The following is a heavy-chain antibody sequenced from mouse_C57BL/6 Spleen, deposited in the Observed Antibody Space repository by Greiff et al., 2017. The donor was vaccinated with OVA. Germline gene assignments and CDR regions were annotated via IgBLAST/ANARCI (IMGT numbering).Heavy chain of an antibody. V-gene: IGHV5-6*01. CDR3: ARHYDYDVGFAY. CDR2: ISSGGSYT. Sequence: EVKVVESGGDLVKPGGSLKLSCAASGFTFSSYGMSWVRQTPDKRLEWVATISSGGSYTYYPDSVKGRFTISRDNAKNTLYLQMSSLKSEDTAMYYCARHYDYDVGFAYWGQGTLVTVSA. D-gene: IGHD2-4*01. J-gene: IGHJ3*01. CDR1: GFTFSSYG.